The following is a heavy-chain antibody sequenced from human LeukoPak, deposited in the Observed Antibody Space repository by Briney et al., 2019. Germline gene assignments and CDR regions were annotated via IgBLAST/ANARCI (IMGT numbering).Heavy chain of an antibody. CDR2: IYPGDSDT. Sequence: GESLKISCQGSGYSFTSYWIGWVRQMPGKGLEWMGIIYPGDSDTRYSPSFQGQVTISADKSISTAYLQWSSLKASDTAMYYCARRGSPFKGGSFYYGMDVWGQGTTVTVSS. CDR3: ARRGSPFKGGSFYYGMDV. J-gene: IGHJ6*02. D-gene: IGHD5-12*01. V-gene: IGHV5-51*01. CDR1: GYSFTSYW.